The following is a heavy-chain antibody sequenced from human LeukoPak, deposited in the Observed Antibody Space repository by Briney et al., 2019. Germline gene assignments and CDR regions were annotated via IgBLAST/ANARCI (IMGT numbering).Heavy chain of an antibody. V-gene: IGHV1-2*02. CDR1: GYTFTGYY. CDR2: INPNSGGT. J-gene: IGHJ5*02. D-gene: IGHD6-13*01. Sequence: ASVKVSCKASGYTFTGYYMHWVRQAPGQGLEWMGWINPNSGGTNYAQKFQGRVTMTRDTSISTAYMELSRLRSDDTAVYYCARKVSAAAAGTRPWFDPWGQGTLDTVSS. CDR3: ARKVSAAAAGTRPWFDP.